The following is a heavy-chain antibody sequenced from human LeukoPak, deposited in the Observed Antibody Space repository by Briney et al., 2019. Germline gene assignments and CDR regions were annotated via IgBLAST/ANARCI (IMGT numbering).Heavy chain of an antibody. J-gene: IGHJ4*02. CDR2: IYYSGST. CDR3: ASYYPLPDY. Sequence: SETLSLTCTVSGGSISSSSYYWGWIRQPPGEGLEWIGSIYYSGSTYYNPSLKSRVTISVDTSKNQFSLKLSSVTAADTAVYYCASYYPLPDYWGQGTLVTVSS. D-gene: IGHD1-26*01. CDR1: GGSISSSSYY. V-gene: IGHV4-39*01.